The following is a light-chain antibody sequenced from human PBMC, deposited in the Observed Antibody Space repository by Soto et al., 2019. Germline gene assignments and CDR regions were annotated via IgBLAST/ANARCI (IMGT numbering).Light chain of an antibody. J-gene: IGLJ1*01. Sequence: HSALTQPASVSGSPGKSITISCTGTSRDVGGYNYVSWYQQHPDRAPKVMIYEVSNRPSGVSNRFSGSKSGNTASLTLSGLQAEDEADYYCSSFTSSSTLVVFGAGTKLTVL. CDR3: SSFTSSSTLVV. V-gene: IGLV2-14*01. CDR1: SRDVGGYNY. CDR2: EVS.